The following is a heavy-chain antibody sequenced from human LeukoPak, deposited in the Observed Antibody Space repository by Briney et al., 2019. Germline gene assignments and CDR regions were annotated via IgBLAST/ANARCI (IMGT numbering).Heavy chain of an antibody. J-gene: IGHJ4*02. CDR3: ARPRTYYDFWRGYPPFDY. CDR1: GGTFSNYA. Sequence: SVKVSCKASGGTFSNYAISWVRQAPGQGLEWMGGIITNFGTTNYAQKCQGRVTITADESTSTVYMELSSLRSEDTAVYYCARPRTYYDFWRGYPPFDYWGQGTLVTVSS. D-gene: IGHD3-3*01. CDR2: IITNFGTT. V-gene: IGHV1-69*01.